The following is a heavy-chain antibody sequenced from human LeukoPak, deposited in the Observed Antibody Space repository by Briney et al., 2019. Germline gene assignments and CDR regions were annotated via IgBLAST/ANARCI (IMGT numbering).Heavy chain of an antibody. J-gene: IGHJ4*02. V-gene: IGHV3-9*01. CDR1: GFTFDDYA. CDR2: ISWNSGSI. CDR3: AKGVGQWLVRGYYFDY. D-gene: IGHD6-19*01. Sequence: GGSLRLSCAASGFTFDDYAMHWVRQAPGKGLEWVSGISWNSGSIGYADSVKGRFTISRDNAKNSLYLQMNSLRAEDTALYHCAKGVGQWLVRGYYFDYWGQGTLVTVSS.